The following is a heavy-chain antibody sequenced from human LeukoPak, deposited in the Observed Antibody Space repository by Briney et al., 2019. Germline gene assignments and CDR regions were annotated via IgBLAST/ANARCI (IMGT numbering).Heavy chain of an antibody. CDR1: GGSFSTYY. CDR3: ARTTPDTSGWPG. D-gene: IGHD6-19*01. CDR2: INHSGST. J-gene: IGHJ4*02. Sequence: PSETLSLTCAVYGGSFSTYYWSWIRQPPGKGLEWIGEINHSGSTNYNPSFKSRVTISIDTSKIQFSLKLNSVTAADTAVYYCARTTPDTSGWPGWGRGTLVTVSS. V-gene: IGHV4-34*01.